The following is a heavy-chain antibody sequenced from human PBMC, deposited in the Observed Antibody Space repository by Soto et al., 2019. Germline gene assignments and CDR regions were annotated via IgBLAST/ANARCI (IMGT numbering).Heavy chain of an antibody. D-gene: IGHD3-9*01. CDR1: GFTFSQFW. V-gene: IGHV3-23*01. CDR2: ISGSGGST. CDR3: AKDSLLRCQH. Sequence: GGSLRLSCAASGFTFSQFWMTWVRQAPGKGLEWVSAISGSGGSTYYADSVKGRFTISRDNSKNTLYLQMNSLRAEDTAVYYCAKDSLLRCQHWGQGTLVTVSS. J-gene: IGHJ1*01.